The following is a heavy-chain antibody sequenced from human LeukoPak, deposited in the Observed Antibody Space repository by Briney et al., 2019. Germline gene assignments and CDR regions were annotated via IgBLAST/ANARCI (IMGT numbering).Heavy chain of an antibody. Sequence: GGSLRLSCAASGFTVSSTYMSWVCQAPGKGLEWVSVIYTGGSTFYADSVKGRFTISRDTSTNTLYLQMNSLRGEDTAVYYCASQRAISRSAYGLDVWGQGTTVTVSS. J-gene: IGHJ6*02. D-gene: IGHD2-2*01. CDR2: IYTGGST. CDR3: ASQRAISRSAYGLDV. V-gene: IGHV3-66*02. CDR1: GFTVSSTY.